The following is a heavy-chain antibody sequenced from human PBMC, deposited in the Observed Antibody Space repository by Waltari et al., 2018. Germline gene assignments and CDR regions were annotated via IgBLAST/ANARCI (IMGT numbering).Heavy chain of an antibody. J-gene: IGHJ5*02. CDR2: ICHSRTT. Sequence: QLQLQESGPGLLKPSETLSLTCSVSGGSISGSTYYWDWFRQPPGTGPEWSGNICHSRTTFYTPSHKSRVAMSVDTSKNQCSLRLNSVTAADTAVYFCARQGQQLSNCWFDPWGQGILVTVSS. D-gene: IGHD6-13*01. V-gene: IGHV4-39*01. CDR3: ARQGQQLSNCWFDP. CDR1: GGSISGSTYY.